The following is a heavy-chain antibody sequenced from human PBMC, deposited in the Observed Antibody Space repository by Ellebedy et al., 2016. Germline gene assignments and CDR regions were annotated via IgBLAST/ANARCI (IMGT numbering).Heavy chain of an antibody. Sequence: GESLKISXAASTFTFSTYSMNWVRKAPGKGLAWISHITGSSSIMYYADSVKGRFTISRDNARNSLYLQMTSLRDEDTTVYYCARGWDYGFNSWGQGTLVTVSS. V-gene: IGHV3-48*02. J-gene: IGHJ5*01. CDR3: ARGWDYGFNS. CDR2: ITGSSSIM. D-gene: IGHD3-16*01. CDR1: TFTFSTYS.